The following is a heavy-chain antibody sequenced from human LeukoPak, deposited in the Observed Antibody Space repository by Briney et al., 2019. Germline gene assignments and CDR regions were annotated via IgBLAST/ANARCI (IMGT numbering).Heavy chain of an antibody. J-gene: IGHJ5*02. Sequence: PGGSLRLSCAASGFTFSSYAMSWVRQAPGKGLEWVSAISGSGGSTYYADSVKGRFTISRDKSKNALYLQMNSLRAEDTAVYYCAKDIAAAAPLDWFDPWGEGTLVTVSS. CDR1: GFTFSSYA. CDR3: AKDIAAAAPLDWFDP. CDR2: ISGSGGST. V-gene: IGHV3-23*01. D-gene: IGHD6-13*01.